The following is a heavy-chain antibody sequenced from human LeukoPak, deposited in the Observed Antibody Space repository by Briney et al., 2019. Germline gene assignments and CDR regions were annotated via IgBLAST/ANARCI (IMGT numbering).Heavy chain of an antibody. D-gene: IGHD4-17*01. CDR2: INPNSGGT. CDR3: ARDLDMGMHDYGPY. J-gene: IGHJ4*02. V-gene: IGHV1-2*02. CDR1: GYTFTGYY. Sequence: GASVKVSCKASGYTFTGYYMHWVRQAPGQGLEWMGWINPNSGGTNYAQKFQGRVTMTRDTSISTAYMELSRLRSDDTAVYYCARDLDMGMHDYGPYWGQGTLVTVSS.